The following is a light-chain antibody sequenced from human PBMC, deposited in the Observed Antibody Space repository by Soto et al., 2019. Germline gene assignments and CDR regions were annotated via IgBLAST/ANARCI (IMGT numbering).Light chain of an antibody. CDR2: DAS. J-gene: IGKJ4*01. Sequence: EIVLTQYPGTLSLSPGERATLSCRASQSVSSYLAWYQQKPGQAPRLLIYDASNRATGIPARFSGSGSGTDFTLTISSLEPEDFAVYYCHQRSNWLTFGGGTKVDIK. V-gene: IGKV3-11*01. CDR1: QSVSSY. CDR3: HQRSNWLT.